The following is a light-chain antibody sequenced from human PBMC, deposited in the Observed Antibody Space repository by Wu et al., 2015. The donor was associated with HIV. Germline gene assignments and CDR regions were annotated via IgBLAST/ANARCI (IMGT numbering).Light chain of an antibody. CDR1: QSVSSY. J-gene: IGKJ1*01. V-gene: IGKV3-11*01. CDR2: DAF. CDR3: QQYNNWPLWT. Sequence: EIVLTQSPATLSLSPGERATLSCRASQSVSSYLVWYQQKPGQAPRLLIYDAFNRATGIPARFSGSGSGTEFTLTISSMQSEDFALYYCQQYNNWPLWTFGQGTKVEIK.